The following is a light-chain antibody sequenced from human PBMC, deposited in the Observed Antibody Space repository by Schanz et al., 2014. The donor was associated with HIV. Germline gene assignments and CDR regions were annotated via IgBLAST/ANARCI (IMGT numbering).Light chain of an antibody. CDR1: SSNIGAGYD. CDR3: QSYDSSLTTWV. V-gene: IGLV1-40*01. J-gene: IGLJ3*02. CDR2: GNS. Sequence: QSVLTQPPSVSGAPGQRVTISCTGSSSNIGAGYDVHWYQQLPGTAPKLLIYGNSNRPSGVPDRFSVSKSGTSASLAITGLRSGDEADYYCQSYDSSLTTWVFGGGTKLTVL.